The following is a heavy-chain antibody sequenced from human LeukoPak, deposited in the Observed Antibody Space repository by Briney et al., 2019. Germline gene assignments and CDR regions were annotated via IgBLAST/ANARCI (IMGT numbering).Heavy chain of an antibody. J-gene: IGHJ4*02. CDR1: GFTFSSYS. D-gene: IGHD6-19*01. V-gene: IGHV3-21*01. CDR2: ISSSSSSYI. CDR3: ARIAVAGTDDY. Sequence: GGSLRLSCAASGFTFSSYSMNWVRQAPGKGLEWVSSISSSSSSYIYYADSVKGRFTISRDNAKNSLYLQMNSLRAEDTAVYYCARIAVAGTDDYWGQGTLVTVSS.